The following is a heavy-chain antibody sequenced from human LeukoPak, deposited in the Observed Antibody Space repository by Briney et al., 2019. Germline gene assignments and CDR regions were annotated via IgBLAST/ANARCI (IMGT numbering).Heavy chain of an antibody. CDR1: GFTFIDYD. CDR2: IGIRGDT. Sequence: GGSLRLSCAASGFTFIDYDMHWVRQVIGKGLEWVSAIGIRGDTHYSGSVKGRFTISRENAEGSLYLQMNSLRAEDTAVYYCARGGIQVSGIDEFDYWGQGTLVTVSS. V-gene: IGHV3-13*01. CDR3: ARGGIQVSGIDEFDY. J-gene: IGHJ4*02. D-gene: IGHD6-19*01.